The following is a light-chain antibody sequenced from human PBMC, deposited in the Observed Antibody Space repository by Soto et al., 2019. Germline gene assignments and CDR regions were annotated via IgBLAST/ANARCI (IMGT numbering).Light chain of an antibody. CDR1: QDINKF. CDR3: QQLKTYPHT. Sequence: IQLTQSPSSLSASVGDRVTVTCRASQDINKFLAWFQQKPGKAPNLLIFSASTLQSAVPSRFSGGGSGTDFTLTIDSLQPEDFATYYCQQLKTYPHTFGQGTKLEIK. CDR2: SAS. J-gene: IGKJ2*01. V-gene: IGKV1-9*01.